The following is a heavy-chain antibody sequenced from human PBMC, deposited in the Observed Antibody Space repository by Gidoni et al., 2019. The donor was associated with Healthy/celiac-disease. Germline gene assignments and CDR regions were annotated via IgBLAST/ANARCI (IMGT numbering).Heavy chain of an antibody. CDR1: GVTFRSYA. CDR3: AKDSLSREFDY. J-gene: IGHJ4*02. D-gene: IGHD1-26*01. V-gene: IGHV3-23*01. CDR2: ISGSGGNT. Sequence: EVQQLESGGGWVQPGGALRLAWAASGVTFRSYAMSWVRRAPGKGLGWFSAISGSGGNTSFADSVKGLFTISRDNSKNTLYLQMNSLRAEDTAVYYCAKDSLSREFDYWGQGTLVTVSS.